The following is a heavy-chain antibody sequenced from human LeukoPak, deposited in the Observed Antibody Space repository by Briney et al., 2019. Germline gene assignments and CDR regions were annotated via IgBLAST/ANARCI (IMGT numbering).Heavy chain of an antibody. V-gene: IGHV4-39*01. J-gene: IGHJ4*02. CDR2: IYYSGST. CDR3: ARLSSSWSSVPSDY. CDR1: GGSISSSSYY. D-gene: IGHD6-13*01. Sequence: SETLSLTCTVSGGSISSSSYYWGWIRQPPGKGLEWIGSIYYSGSTYYNPSLKSRVTISVDTSKNQFSLKLSSVTAADTAVYYCARLSSSWSSVPSDYWGQGTLVTVSS.